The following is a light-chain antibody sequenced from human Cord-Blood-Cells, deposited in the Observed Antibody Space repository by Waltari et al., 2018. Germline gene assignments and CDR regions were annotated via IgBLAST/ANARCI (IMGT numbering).Light chain of an antibody. CDR1: SSNIGSNT. CDR2: SNN. J-gene: IGLJ3*02. CDR3: AAWDDSLNGWV. Sequence: QSELTQPPSASGTPGQRVTIPCSGSSSNIGSNTVNWYQQLPGTATKHLFYSNNQRPSGVPDRFSGSKSGTSASLAISGLQSEDEADYYCAAWDDSLNGWVFGGGTKLTVL. V-gene: IGLV1-44*01.